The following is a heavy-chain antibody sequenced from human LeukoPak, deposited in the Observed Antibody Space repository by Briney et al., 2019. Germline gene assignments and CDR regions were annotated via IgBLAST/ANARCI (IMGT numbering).Heavy chain of an antibody. V-gene: IGHV1-69*04. CDR1: GGTFSSYA. J-gene: IGHJ4*02. CDR2: IIPILGIA. D-gene: IGHD3-22*01. CDR3: AREKYYYDSSGYF. Sequence: SVKVSCKASGGTFSSYAISWVRQAPGQGLEWVGRIIPILGIANYAQKFQGRATITADKSTSTAYMELSSLRSEDTAVYYCAREKYYYDSSGYFWGQGTLVTVSS.